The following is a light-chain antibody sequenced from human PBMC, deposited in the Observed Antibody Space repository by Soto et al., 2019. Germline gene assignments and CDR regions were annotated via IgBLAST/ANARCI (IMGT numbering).Light chain of an antibody. CDR1: SSDVGSYNL. CDR2: EGS. CDR3: ASHTTTNTRV. J-gene: IGLJ1*01. V-gene: IGLV2-14*02. Sequence: QSVLTQPASVSGSPGQSITISCTGTSSDVGSYNLVSWYQQHPGKAPRLVIYEGSKRPSGVSNRFSGSKSVNTATLTISGLQAEDEADYYCASHTTTNTRVFGTGTKVTVL.